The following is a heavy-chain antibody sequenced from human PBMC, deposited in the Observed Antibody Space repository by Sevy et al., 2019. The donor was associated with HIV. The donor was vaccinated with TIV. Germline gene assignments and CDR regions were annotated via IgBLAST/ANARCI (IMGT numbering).Heavy chain of an antibody. CDR2: IKQDGSKI. Sequence: GGSLRLSCAASGFTFSGYWMSWVRQAPGKGLQWVANIKQDGSKIEFVDSVKGRFTISRDNPKNALYLQMNGLRAEDTAVYYCAREGAGGFDYWGQGTLVTVSS. CDR1: GFTFSGYW. D-gene: IGHD2-15*01. J-gene: IGHJ4*02. CDR3: AREGAGGFDY. V-gene: IGHV3-7*01.